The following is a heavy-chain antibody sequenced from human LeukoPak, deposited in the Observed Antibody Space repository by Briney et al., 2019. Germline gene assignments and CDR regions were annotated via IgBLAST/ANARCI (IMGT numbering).Heavy chain of an antibody. J-gene: IGHJ3*02. V-gene: IGHV3-48*04. CDR1: GFTFSSYS. D-gene: IGHD2-15*01. CDR2: ISSSSSTI. Sequence: GGSLRLSCAASGFTFSSYSMNWVRQAPGKGLEWVSYISSSSSTIYYADSVKGRFTISRDNAKNSLYLQMNSLRAEDTAVYYCASQGSQSGGGWPHPDDAFDIWGQGTMVTVSS. CDR3: ASQGSQSGGGWPHPDDAFDI.